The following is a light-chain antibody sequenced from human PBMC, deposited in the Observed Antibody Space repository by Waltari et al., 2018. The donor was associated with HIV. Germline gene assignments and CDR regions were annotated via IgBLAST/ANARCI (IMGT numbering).Light chain of an antibody. V-gene: IGLV6-57*01. CDR3: QSYDSSSQV. Sequence: NFMLTQPHSGSGSPGKTVTISCTRSRGSLASHYVQWYQQRPGSSPTTVIYADNQRPSGVPGRFSGSIDSSSNSASLTISGLKTEDEADYYCQSYDSSSQVFGGGTKLTVL. CDR1: RGSLASHY. CDR2: ADN. J-gene: IGLJ3*02.